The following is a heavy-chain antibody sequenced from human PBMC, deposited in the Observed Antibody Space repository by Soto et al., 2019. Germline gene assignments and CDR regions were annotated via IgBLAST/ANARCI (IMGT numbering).Heavy chain of an antibody. V-gene: IGHV3-66*01. Sequence: PGGSLRLSCAASGLTVSSDYISWVRQAPGKGLEWVSLIYSGGSTYYTDSVKGRFSISRDDSKNTVHLQMNSLRAEDTAVYYCARDKWDGYNQGFDYWGQGTRVTVSS. J-gene: IGHJ4*02. CDR3: ARDKWDGYNQGFDY. D-gene: IGHD1-26*01. CDR2: IYSGGST. CDR1: GLTVSSDY.